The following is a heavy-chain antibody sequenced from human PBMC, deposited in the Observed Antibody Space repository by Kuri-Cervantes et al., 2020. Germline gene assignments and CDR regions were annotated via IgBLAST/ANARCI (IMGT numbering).Heavy chain of an antibody. CDR3: ASRVSSRYARDRDY. CDR2: IHHSEPT. J-gene: IGHJ4*02. V-gene: IGHV4-38-2*02. CDR1: GYPISSGYY. Sequence: ESLKISCTVSGYPISSGYYWGWIRQPPGEGLEWIGSIHHSEPTYYNPSLKSRVTISVDTSKNQFSLKLSSVTAADTAVYYCASRVSSRYARDRDYWGQGTLVTVSS. D-gene: IGHD6-6*01.